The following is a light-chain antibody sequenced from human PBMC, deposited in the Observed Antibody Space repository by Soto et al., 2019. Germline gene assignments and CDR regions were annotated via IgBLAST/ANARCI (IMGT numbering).Light chain of an antibody. V-gene: IGKV1-6*01. CDR2: AAS. CDR3: LQKYFYPFT. Sequence: AIQMTQSPSSLSASVGDRVTITCRASQGIRNDLDWFQQKPGKAPKLLIYAASNLQSGVLARSSGSGSGTDFTLTISSLQPEDFATYYCLQKYFYPFTFGPGTKVDIK. J-gene: IGKJ3*01. CDR1: QGIRND.